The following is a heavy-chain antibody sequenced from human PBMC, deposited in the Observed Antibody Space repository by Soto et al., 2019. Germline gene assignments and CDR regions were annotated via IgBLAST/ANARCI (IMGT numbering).Heavy chain of an antibody. CDR1: GFTFSTYW. Sequence: EVQLVESGGGLVQPGGSLRISCAASGFTFSTYWMFWVRQAPGKGLVWLSRIDNDGNITTYADSVKGRFTISRDNAKNRLYSQMSSLRAGDTAGYYCARYSYGSGPMDYWGQGTLVTVFS. J-gene: IGHJ4*02. CDR2: IDNDGNIT. V-gene: IGHV3-74*03. D-gene: IGHD3-10*01. CDR3: ARYSYGSGPMDY.